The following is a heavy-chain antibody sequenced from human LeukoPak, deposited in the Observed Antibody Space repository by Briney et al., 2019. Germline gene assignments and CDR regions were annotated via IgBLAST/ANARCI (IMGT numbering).Heavy chain of an antibody. V-gene: IGHV1-46*01. CDR3: ARETLTAAGNPPPFDY. Sequence: ASVKVSCKASGYTFTSYYMHWVRQAPGQGLEWMGIINPSGGSTSYAQKFQGRVTMTRDTSTSTVYMELSSLRSEDTAVYYCARETLTAAGNPPPFDYWGQGTLVTVSS. J-gene: IGHJ4*02. CDR2: INPSGGST. D-gene: IGHD6-13*01. CDR1: GYTFTSYY.